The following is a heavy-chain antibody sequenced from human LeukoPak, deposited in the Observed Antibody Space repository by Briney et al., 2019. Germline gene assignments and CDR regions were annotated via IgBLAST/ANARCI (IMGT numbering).Heavy chain of an antibody. Sequence: GGSLRLSCAASAFTFSSFAMHWVRQAPGKGLEWVAVISYDGTDKYYADSVKGRFTISRDNSKNTLYLQMSTLRAEDTAVYYCARDVELYGSGSFFSIWFDPWGQGTRVTVSS. CDR3: ARDVELYGSGSFFSIWFDP. V-gene: IGHV3-30*04. D-gene: IGHD3-10*01. CDR1: AFTFSSFA. CDR2: ISYDGTDK. J-gene: IGHJ5*02.